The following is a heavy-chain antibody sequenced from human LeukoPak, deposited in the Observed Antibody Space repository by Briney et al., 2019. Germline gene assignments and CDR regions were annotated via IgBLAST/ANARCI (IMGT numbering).Heavy chain of an antibody. D-gene: IGHD1-1*01. CDR3: AWGGLEDYYDN. CDR1: GFTFSSYT. CDR2: ISSNGGTT. Sequence: GGSLRLSCAASGFTFSSYTMYWVRQAPGKGLEYVSCISSNGGTTYYANSVKGRFTISSDNSKNSLFLQMSSLRAEGMAVFYGAWGGLEDYYDNWGQGTLVTVSS. J-gene: IGHJ4*02. V-gene: IGHV3-64*01.